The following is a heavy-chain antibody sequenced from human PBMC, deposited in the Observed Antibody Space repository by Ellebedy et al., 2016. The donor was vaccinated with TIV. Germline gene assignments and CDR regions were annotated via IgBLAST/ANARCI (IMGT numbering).Heavy chain of an antibody. Sequence: AASVKVSCKASGGSFSSHVIIWLRQAPGQGLEWMGRILPNGIADYEQRFQGRVTINADKSTSTAYMELSSLRSEDTAVYYCARVGRGYSPEHVDVWGQGTTVTVSS. CDR3: ARVGRGYSPEHVDV. CDR1: GGSFSSHV. V-gene: IGHV1-69*04. CDR2: ILPNGIA. J-gene: IGHJ6*02. D-gene: IGHD1-26*01.